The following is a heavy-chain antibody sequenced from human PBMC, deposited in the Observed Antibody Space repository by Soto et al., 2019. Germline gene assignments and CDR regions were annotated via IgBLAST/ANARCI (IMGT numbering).Heavy chain of an antibody. J-gene: IGHJ4*02. V-gene: IGHV4-39*01. Sequence: SETLSLTCTVSGGSVGSRDFYWSWIRQPPGNGLEWIGTISQSGSAFHNPSLKSRLTISVDTSKNQFSLRLSSVTAADTALYYCASQSSSSIAAPPDHWGQGTLVTVSS. CDR3: ASQSSSSIAAPPDH. CDR1: GGSVGSRDFY. CDR2: ISQSGSA. D-gene: IGHD6-6*01.